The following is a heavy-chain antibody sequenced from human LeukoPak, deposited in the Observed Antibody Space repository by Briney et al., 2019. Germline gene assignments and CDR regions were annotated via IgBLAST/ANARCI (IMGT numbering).Heavy chain of an antibody. J-gene: IGHJ4*02. CDR1: GFTFSNYA. CDR2: IRYDGSSA. Sequence: SGGSLRLSCAASGFTFSNYAMHWVRQAPGKGLEWVAYIRYDGSSAYYADFVKGRFTISRDNSKNTLYLQMNSLRAEDTAVYYCAKDGGYSYGLYYFDYWGQGTLVTVSS. V-gene: IGHV3-30*02. CDR3: AKDGGYSYGLYYFDY. D-gene: IGHD5-18*01.